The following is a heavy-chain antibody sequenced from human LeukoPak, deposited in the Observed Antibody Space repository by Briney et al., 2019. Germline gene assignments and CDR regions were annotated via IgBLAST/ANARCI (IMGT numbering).Heavy chain of an antibody. Sequence: HPGRPLRLSCAASGFTFGSYGMHWVRQAPGKGLEWVAVISYDGSNKYYADSVKGRFTISRDNSKNTLYLQMNSLRAEDTAVYYCAKVGCSPTPGAFDIWGQGTMVTVSS. J-gene: IGHJ3*02. CDR1: GFTFGSYG. CDR3: AKVGCSPTPGAFDI. D-gene: IGHD2-15*01. CDR2: ISYDGSNK. V-gene: IGHV3-30*18.